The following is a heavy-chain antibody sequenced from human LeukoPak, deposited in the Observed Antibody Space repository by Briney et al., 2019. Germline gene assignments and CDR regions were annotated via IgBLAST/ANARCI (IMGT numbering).Heavy chain of an antibody. V-gene: IGHV3-43*02. CDR3: AKDIYRGLDMATRPDY. Sequence: PGGSLRLSYAASGFTFDDYAMHWVRQAPGKGLEWVSLISGDAGSTYYADSVKGRFTISRDDSKNSLYLQMNSLRTEDTAFYYCAKDIYRGLDMATRPDYWGQGTLVTVSS. CDR2: ISGDAGST. D-gene: IGHD5-24*01. CDR1: GFTFDDYA. J-gene: IGHJ4*02.